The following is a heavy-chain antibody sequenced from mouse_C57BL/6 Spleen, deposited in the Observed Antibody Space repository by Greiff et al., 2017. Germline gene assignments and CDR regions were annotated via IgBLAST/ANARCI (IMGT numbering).Heavy chain of an antibody. CDR2: INYDGSST. CDR3: ARGDWDDALDY. D-gene: IGHD4-1*01. J-gene: IGHJ4*01. CDR1: GFTFSDYY. V-gene: IGHV5-16*01. Sequence: EVKLVESEGGLVQPGSSMKLSCTASGFTFSDYYMAWVRQVPEKGLEWVANINYDGSSTYYLDSLKSRFIISRDNAKNILYLQMSSLKSEDTATYYCARGDWDDALDYWGQGTSVTVSS.